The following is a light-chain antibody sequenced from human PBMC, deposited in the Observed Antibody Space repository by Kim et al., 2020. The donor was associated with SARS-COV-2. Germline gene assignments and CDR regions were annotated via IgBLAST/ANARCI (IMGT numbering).Light chain of an antibody. V-gene: IGLV3-19*01. CDR2: GRN. Sequence: SSELTQDPAVSVALGQPVRITCQGDRLRSYYATWYQQKPRQAPVLVIYGRNNRPSGIPDRFSGSASGNTASLTISGTQAEDEADFYCQSRDSGGKVVFGRDTQLSV. J-gene: IGLJ2*01. CDR1: RLRSYY. CDR3: QSRDSGGKVV.